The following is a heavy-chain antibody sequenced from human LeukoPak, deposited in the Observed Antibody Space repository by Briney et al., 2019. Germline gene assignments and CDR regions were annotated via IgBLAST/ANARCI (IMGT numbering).Heavy chain of an antibody. CDR3: ARESVRGAIVGAFDI. CDR1: RGPITSADNY. Sequence: PETLSLTCTVSRGPITSADNYWSWIRQPPGKGLEWIGYIYYSGSTNYNPSLKSRVTISVDTSKNQFSLKLSCVTAADTAVYYCARESVRGAIVGAFDIWGQGTMVTVSS. V-gene: IGHV4-61*08. CDR2: IYYSGST. J-gene: IGHJ3*02. D-gene: IGHD3-10*01.